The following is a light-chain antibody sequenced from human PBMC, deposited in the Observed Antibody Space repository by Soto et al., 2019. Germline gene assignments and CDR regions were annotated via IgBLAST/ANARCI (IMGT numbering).Light chain of an antibody. J-gene: IGKJ4*01. V-gene: IGKV3-11*01. CDR3: QQRTTWPRT. Sequence: EIVMTQSPATLSVSPGERATLSCRASQSVRSNLAWYQQKPGQAPRLLIYDASNRATGIPARLSGSGSGTDFTLTIGSLEPEDSAVDDGQQRTTWPRTFGGGTKVDIK. CDR1: QSVRSN. CDR2: DAS.